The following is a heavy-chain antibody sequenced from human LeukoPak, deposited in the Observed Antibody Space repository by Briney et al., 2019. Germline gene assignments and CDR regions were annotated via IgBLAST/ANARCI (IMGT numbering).Heavy chain of an antibody. CDR1: GGSISSGDYY. J-gene: IGHJ5*02. V-gene: IGHV4-30-4*01. CDR3: ARPYYYDSRIDP. CDR2: MYYSGST. D-gene: IGHD3-22*01. Sequence: SETLSLTCTVSGGSISSGDYYWSWIRQPPGKGLEWIGYMYYSGSTYYNPSLKSRVVISVDTSKNQFSLKLSSVTAADTAVYYCARPYYYDSRIDPWGQGILVTVSS.